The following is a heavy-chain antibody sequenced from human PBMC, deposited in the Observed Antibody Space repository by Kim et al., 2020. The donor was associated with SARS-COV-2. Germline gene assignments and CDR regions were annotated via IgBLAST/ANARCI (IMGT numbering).Heavy chain of an antibody. Sequence: SLNSRCTRSLDTSNNQFSLKLSSVTAADTAVYYCARTRITMIVVVTHFDYWGQGTLVTVSS. CDR3: ARTRITMIVVVTHFDY. D-gene: IGHD3-22*01. V-gene: IGHV4-31*02. J-gene: IGHJ4*02.